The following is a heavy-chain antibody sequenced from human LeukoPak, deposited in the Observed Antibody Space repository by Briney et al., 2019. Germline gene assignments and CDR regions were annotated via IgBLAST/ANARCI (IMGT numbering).Heavy chain of an antibody. CDR2: ITSSSSTI. J-gene: IGHJ4*02. Sequence: PGGSLRLSCAASGFTFSSYSMTWVRRAPGKGLEWVSYITSSSSTIYYSDSVKGRFTISRDNAKNSLYLQMNSLRAEDMAVYYCAREWMGALDYWGQGTLVTVSS. CDR1: GFTFSSYS. V-gene: IGHV3-48*01. CDR3: AREWMGALDY. D-gene: IGHD1-26*01.